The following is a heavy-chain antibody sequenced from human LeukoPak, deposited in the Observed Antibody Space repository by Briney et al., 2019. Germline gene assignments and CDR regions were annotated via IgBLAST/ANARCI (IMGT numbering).Heavy chain of an antibody. CDR1: GFTFDTYS. J-gene: IGHJ4*02. CDR2: ISYDGDNK. V-gene: IGHV3-30-3*01. Sequence: GGSLRLSCAASGFTFDTYSLDWVRQAPGKGLEWVAVISYDGDNKYYSDSVKGRFTISRDNSKNSLYLQMNSLRADDTAVYYCAKDLIWIRGVDGVYWGQGTLVTVSS. D-gene: IGHD3-10*01. CDR3: AKDLIWIRGVDGVY.